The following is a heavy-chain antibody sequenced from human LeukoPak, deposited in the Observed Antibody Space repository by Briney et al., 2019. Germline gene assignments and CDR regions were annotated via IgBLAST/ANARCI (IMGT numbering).Heavy chain of an antibody. Sequence: AGGSPRLSCAASGFTFSSYGMHWVRQAPGKGLEWVAFIRYDGNSEFYVDSVKGRFTISRDNSKNTLYLQMNSLRAEDTAVCYCAKGGDGYNYGSYFDYWGQGTLVTVSS. CDR3: AKGGDGYNYGSYFDY. CDR2: IRYDGNSE. V-gene: IGHV3-30*02. D-gene: IGHD5-24*01. J-gene: IGHJ4*02. CDR1: GFTFSSYG.